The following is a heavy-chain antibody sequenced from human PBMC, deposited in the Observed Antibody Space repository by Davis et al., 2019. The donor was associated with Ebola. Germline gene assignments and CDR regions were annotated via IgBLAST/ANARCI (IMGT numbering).Heavy chain of an antibody. CDR1: GFTFSSYW. D-gene: IGHD6-13*01. CDR3: ARDLLAGTADY. J-gene: IGHJ4*02. Sequence: GESLKISCAASGFTFSSYWMSWVRQAPGKGLEWVANIKQDGTQVYYVDSVKGQFTVSRDNAKNSLYLQMNSLTAEDTAVYYCARDLLAGTADYWGQGTLVTVSS. V-gene: IGHV3-7*03. CDR2: IKQDGTQV.